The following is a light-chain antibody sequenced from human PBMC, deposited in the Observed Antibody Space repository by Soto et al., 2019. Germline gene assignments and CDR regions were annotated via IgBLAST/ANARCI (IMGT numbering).Light chain of an antibody. CDR1: SGSVSTSYY. Sequence: QTVVTQEPSFSVSPGGTVTLTCGLSSGSVSTSYYPSWYQQTPGQAPRTLIYSTNSRSSGVPDRFSGSILGNKAALTITGAQADDESDYYCVLFMGNGISVFGGGTTLTVL. V-gene: IGLV8-61*01. CDR3: VLFMGNGISV. CDR2: STN. J-gene: IGLJ2*01.